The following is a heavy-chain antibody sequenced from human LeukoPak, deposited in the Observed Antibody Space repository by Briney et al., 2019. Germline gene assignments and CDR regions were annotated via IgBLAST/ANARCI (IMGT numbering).Heavy chain of an antibody. V-gene: IGHV4-39*01. CDR1: GGSISSSSYY. CDR3: ASPNRLYDSSGYYLGASDY. Sequence: PSETLSLTCTVSGGSISSSSYYWGWIRQPPGKGLKWIGSIYYSGSTYYNPSLKSRVTISVDTSKNQFSLKLSSVTAADTAVYYCASPNRLYDSSGYYLGASDYWGQGTLVTVSS. CDR2: IYYSGST. J-gene: IGHJ4*02. D-gene: IGHD3-22*01.